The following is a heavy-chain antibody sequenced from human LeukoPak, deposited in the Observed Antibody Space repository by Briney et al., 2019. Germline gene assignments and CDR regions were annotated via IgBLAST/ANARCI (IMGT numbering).Heavy chain of an antibody. V-gene: IGHV1-2*02. CDR3: ARVTGIRRGYGLDY. D-gene: IGHD3-22*01. Sequence: ASVKVSCKASGYTFTSYGISWVRQAPGQGLEWMGWINPNSGGTNYAQKFQGRVTMTRDTSISTAYMELSRLRSDDTAVYYCARVTGIRRGYGLDYWGQGTLVTVSS. CDR2: INPNSGGT. CDR1: GYTFTSYG. J-gene: IGHJ4*02.